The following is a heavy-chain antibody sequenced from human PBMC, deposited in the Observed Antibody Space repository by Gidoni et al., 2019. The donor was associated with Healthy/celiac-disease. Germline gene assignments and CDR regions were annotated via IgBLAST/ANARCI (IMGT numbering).Heavy chain of an antibody. Sequence: QVQLQQWGAGLLKPSETLSLTCAVYGGSFSGYYWSWIRQPPGKGLEWIGEINHSGSTNYNPSLKSRVTISVDTSKNQFSLKLSSVTAADTAVYYCARVGTDYYDSSGYYYFDYWGQGTLVTVSS. J-gene: IGHJ4*02. D-gene: IGHD3-22*01. CDR3: ARVGTDYYDSSGYYYFDY. V-gene: IGHV4-34*01. CDR2: INHSGST. CDR1: GGSFSGYY.